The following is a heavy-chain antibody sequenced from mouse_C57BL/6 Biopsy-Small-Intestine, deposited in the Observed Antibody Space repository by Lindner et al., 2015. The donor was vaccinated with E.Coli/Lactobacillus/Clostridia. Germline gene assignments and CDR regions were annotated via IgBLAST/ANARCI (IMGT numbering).Heavy chain of an antibody. CDR2: IYPYNGIS. CDR3: ARGPDGAFDY. CDR1: GYSFTDYY. J-gene: IGHJ2*01. D-gene: IGHD3-1*01. V-gene: IGHV1-31*01. Sequence: VQLQESGPELVKPGTSVKISCKASGYSFTDYYMHWVKQSHGNILDWIGYIYPYNGISGYNQKFKGKATLTVDKSSTTAYMELRSLTSEDSAVYFCARGPDGAFDYWGQGTTLTVSS.